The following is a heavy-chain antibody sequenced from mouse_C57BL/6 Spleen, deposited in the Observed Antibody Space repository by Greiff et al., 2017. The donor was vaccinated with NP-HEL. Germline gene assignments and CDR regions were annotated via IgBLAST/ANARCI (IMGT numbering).Heavy chain of an antibody. CDR2: IDPENGDT. J-gene: IGHJ3*01. Sequence: EVQLQQSGAELVRPGASVKLSCTASGFNIKDDYMHWVKQRPEQGLEWIGWIDPENGDTEYASKFQGKATITADTSSNTAYLQLSSLTSEDTAVYYCTPMRVFAYWGQGTLVTVSA. V-gene: IGHV14-4*01. D-gene: IGHD2-3*01. CDR3: TPMRVFAY. CDR1: GFNIKDDY.